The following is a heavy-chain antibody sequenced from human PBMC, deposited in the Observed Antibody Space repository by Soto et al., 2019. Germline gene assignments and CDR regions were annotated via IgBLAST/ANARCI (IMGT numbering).Heavy chain of an antibody. Sequence: QVQLVPSGAAVRKPGSSVKVSCKASGGTFSSSGINWVRQAPGQRLEWIGGIIPLSGTSSHAQKFQVRVTQTADEAMGTVNMELGSLTSDNTDVYYCATSSDTTGYFDHWGQGTLVTVSS. CDR3: ATSSDTTGYFDH. CDR2: IIPLSGTS. V-gene: IGHV1-69*01. J-gene: IGHJ4*02. D-gene: IGHD1-1*01. CDR1: GGTFSSSG.